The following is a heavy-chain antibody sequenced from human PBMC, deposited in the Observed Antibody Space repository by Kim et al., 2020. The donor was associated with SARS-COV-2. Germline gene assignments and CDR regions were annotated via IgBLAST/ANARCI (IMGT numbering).Heavy chain of an antibody. Sequence: GGSLRLSCADSGFTVSRNYMSWVRQAPGKGLEWVSIIYSGDITYYADSVKGRFTISRDNSKNTLYLQVNSLRAEDSAVYYCARVLAVAGDDAFDLWGQGT. V-gene: IGHV3-66*01. D-gene: IGHD6-19*01. CDR3: ARVLAVAGDDAFDL. CDR2: IYSGDIT. J-gene: IGHJ3*01. CDR1: GFTVSRNY.